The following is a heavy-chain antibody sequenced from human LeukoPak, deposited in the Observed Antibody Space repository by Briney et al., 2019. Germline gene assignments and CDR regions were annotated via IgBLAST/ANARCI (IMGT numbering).Heavy chain of an antibody. V-gene: IGHV3-7*01. D-gene: IGHD3-3*01. CDR1: GFTFSSYW. Sequence: PGGSLRLSCAASGFTFSSYWMSWVRQAPGKGLEWVANIKQDGSEKYYVDSVKGRFTISRDNAKNSLYLQMNSLRAEDTAVYYCARARTSEIYDFWSGYGDYYYYYYVDVWGKGTTVTVSS. CDR2: IKQDGSEK. CDR3: ARARTSEIYDFWSGYGDYYYYYYVDV. J-gene: IGHJ6*03.